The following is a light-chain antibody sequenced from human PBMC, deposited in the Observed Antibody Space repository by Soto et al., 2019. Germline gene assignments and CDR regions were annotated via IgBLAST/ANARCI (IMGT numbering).Light chain of an antibody. CDR1: QSVNSNH. V-gene: IGKV3-20*01. Sequence: EIVLTQSPGTLSLSPGERATLSCRASQSVNSNHIAWYQQKPGQAPRLLIYGASSRATGIPDRFSGSGSGTEFTLTISGLLPEDFAAYHCQQLYTLPFTFGQGTRLEIK. CDR3: QQLYTLPFT. J-gene: IGKJ5*01. CDR2: GAS.